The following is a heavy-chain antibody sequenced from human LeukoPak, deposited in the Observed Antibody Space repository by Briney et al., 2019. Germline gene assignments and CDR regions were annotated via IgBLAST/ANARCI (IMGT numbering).Heavy chain of an antibody. CDR2: ISSSGSTI. Sequence: WVSYISSSGSTIYYADSVKGRFTISRDNAKNSLYLQMNSLRAEDTAVYYCARDPGSSWYDYWGQGTLVTVFS. J-gene: IGHJ4*02. D-gene: IGHD6-13*01. CDR3: ARDPGSSWYDY. V-gene: IGHV3-11*01.